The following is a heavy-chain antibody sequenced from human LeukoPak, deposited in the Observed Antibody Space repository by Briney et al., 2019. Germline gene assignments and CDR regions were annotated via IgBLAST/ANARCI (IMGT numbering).Heavy chain of an antibody. Sequence: PGGSLRLSCAATGFTFSSYAMSWVRQAPGKGLEWVSGISGSGGSTYYADSVKGRFTISRDNSKNTLYLQMNSLRAEDTAVYYCARPHSSSWRRVSAVGSTRGVNDYWGQGTLVTVSS. CDR3: ARPHSSSWRRVSAVGSTRGVNDY. D-gene: IGHD6-13*01. CDR1: GFTFSSYA. CDR2: ISGSGGST. J-gene: IGHJ4*02. V-gene: IGHV3-23*01.